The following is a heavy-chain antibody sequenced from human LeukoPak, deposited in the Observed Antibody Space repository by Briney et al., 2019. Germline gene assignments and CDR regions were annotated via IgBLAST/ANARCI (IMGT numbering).Heavy chain of an antibody. D-gene: IGHD6-6*01. V-gene: IGHV3-30*02. CDR3: AKDRPSDY. CDR2: IRYDGGSK. CDR1: GFTFASYG. J-gene: IGHJ4*02. Sequence: GGSLRLSCAASGFTFASYGMHWVRQAPGKGLEWVAFIRYDGGSKYYADSVKGRFTISRDDSKNTLYLQMNSLRAEDTAVYYCAKDRPSDYWGQGTLVTVSS.